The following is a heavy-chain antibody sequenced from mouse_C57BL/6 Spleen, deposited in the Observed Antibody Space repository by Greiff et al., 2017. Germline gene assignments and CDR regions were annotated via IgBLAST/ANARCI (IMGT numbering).Heavy chain of an antibody. CDR1: GFTFSDYY. CDR2: INYDGSST. V-gene: IGHV5-16*01. CDR3: ARGIYDGYPPYAMDY. Sequence: EVMLVESEGGLVQPGSSMKLSCTASGFTFSDYYMAWVRQVPEKGLEWVANINYDGSSTYYLDSLKSRFIISRDNAKNILYLQMSSLKSEDTATYYCARGIYDGYPPYAMDYWGQGTSVTVSS. D-gene: IGHD2-3*01. J-gene: IGHJ4*01.